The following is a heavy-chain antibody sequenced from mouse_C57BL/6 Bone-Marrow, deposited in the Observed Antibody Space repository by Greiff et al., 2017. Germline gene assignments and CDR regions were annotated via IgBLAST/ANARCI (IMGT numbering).Heavy chain of an antibody. V-gene: IGHV1-69*01. CDR2: IDPSDSST. J-gene: IGHJ2*01. Sequence: QVQLQQPGAELVMPGASVKLSCKASGFTFTSYWMHWVQQRPGQGLEWIGEIDPSDSSTNYTPKFKGTSTFTVDKSSSTAYMQLSSLTSEDTAVYYCAVYYDYDEDFDYWGQGTTLTVSS. CDR1: GFTFTSYW. D-gene: IGHD2-4*01. CDR3: AVYYDYDEDFDY.